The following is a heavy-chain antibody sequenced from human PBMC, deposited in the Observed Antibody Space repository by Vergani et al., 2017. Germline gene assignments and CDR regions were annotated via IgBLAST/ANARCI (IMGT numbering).Heavy chain of an antibody. CDR2: INPNSGGT. Sequence: QVQLVQSGAEVKKPGASVKVSCKASGDTFTGYYMHWVRQAPGQGLEWMGWINPNSGGTNYAQKFQGRVTMTRDTSISTAYMELSRLRSDDTAVYYCARDSRYCSSTSCYVGRDWFDPWGQGTLVTVSS. CDR1: GDTFTGYY. V-gene: IGHV1-2*02. CDR3: ARDSRYCSSTSCYVGRDWFDP. J-gene: IGHJ5*02. D-gene: IGHD2-2*01.